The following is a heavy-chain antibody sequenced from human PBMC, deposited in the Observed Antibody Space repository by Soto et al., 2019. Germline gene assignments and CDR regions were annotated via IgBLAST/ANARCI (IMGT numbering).Heavy chain of an antibody. CDR3: ARGVGSSPPRY. J-gene: IGHJ4*02. CDR2: IYASGSP. CDR1: GGSISFYY. V-gene: IGHV4-59*01. Sequence: LSLTCTISGGSISFYYWSWVRQPPGHELEWIGYIYASGSPYYNPSLRSRVTISADTSKNQISLKLTSPTAADTAGYYCARGVGSSPPRYWGRGTLVTVSS. D-gene: IGHD1-26*01.